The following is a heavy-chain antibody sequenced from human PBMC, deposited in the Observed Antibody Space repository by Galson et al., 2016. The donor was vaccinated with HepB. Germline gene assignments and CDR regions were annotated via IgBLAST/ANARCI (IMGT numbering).Heavy chain of an antibody. J-gene: IGHJ6*02. D-gene: IGHD3-22*01. V-gene: IGHV3-74*01. CDR3: ARGHSSGYYLDV. CDR2: IYDDGSRI. Sequence: SLRLSCAASGFSFSSHWMHWVRQAPGRGLVWVSRIYDDGSRINYADSVKGRFTISRDNAKNTVYLQVNSLRAEDTAVYYCARGHSSGYYLDVWGQGTTVTGSS. CDR1: GFSFSSHW.